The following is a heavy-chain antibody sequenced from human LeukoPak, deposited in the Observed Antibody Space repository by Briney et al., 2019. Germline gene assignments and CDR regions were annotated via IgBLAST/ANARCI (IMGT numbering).Heavy chain of an antibody. V-gene: IGHV3-33*01. J-gene: IGHJ6*03. CDR2: IWYDGSNK. D-gene: IGHD3-22*01. CDR3: ARDPIVDYYYYYYMDV. CDR1: GFTFSSYG. Sequence: GGSLRLSCAVSGFTFSSYGMHWVRQAPGKGLEWVAVIWYDGSNKYYADSVKGRFTISRDNSKNTLYLQMNSLRAEDTAVYYCARDPIVDYYYYYYMDVWGKGTTVTVSS.